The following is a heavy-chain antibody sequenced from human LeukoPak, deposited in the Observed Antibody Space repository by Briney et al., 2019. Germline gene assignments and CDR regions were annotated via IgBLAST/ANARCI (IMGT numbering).Heavy chain of an antibody. J-gene: IGHJ5*02. CDR3: ARPYYYDSRIDP. D-gene: IGHD3-22*01. Sequence: SQTLSLTCTVSGGSISSGDYYWSWIRQPPGKGLEWIGYTYYSGSTYYNPSLKNRVSISVDTSKNQFSLNLSSVAAADTAVYYCARPYYYDSRIDPWGQGTLVTVSS. CDR2: TYYSGST. V-gene: IGHV4-30-4*01. CDR1: GGSISSGDYY.